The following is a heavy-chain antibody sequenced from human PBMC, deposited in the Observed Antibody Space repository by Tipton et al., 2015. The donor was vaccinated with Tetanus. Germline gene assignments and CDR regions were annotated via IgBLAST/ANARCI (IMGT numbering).Heavy chain of an antibody. CDR3: ARDQSPTFYYYSGTCGGGINV. Sequence: TLSLTCTVSGDSISSSKAYWSWIRQPPGQGLEWIGYIYYMGSTNYNPYLKSRVTISKDASKNAFSLKMTSVTAADTAVYFCARDQSPTFYYYSGTCGGGINVWGQGTTVTVSS. V-gene: IGHV4-30-4*01. D-gene: IGHD2-21*01. J-gene: IGHJ6*02. CDR2: IYYMGST. CDR1: GDSISSSKAY.